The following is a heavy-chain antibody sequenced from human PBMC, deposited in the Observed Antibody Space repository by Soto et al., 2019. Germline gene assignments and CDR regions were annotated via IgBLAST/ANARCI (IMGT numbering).Heavy chain of an antibody. CDR1: GGSISSGGYS. Sequence: KPSETLSLTCAVSGGSISSGGYSWSWIRQPPGKGLEWIGYIYHSGSTYYNPSLKSRVTISVDRSKNQFSLKLSSVTAADTAVYYCARVVGVGATYNWFDPWGQGTLVTVSS. V-gene: IGHV4-30-2*01. CDR3: ARVVGVGATYNWFDP. J-gene: IGHJ5*02. D-gene: IGHD1-26*01. CDR2: IYHSGST.